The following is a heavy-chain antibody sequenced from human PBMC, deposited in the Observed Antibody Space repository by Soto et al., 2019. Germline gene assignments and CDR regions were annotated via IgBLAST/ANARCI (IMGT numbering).Heavy chain of an antibody. CDR3: ASPVAYCSSTSCPNWFDP. Sequence: GESLKISCKGSGYSFTSYWISWVRQMPGKGLEWMGRIDPSDSYTNYSPSFQGHVTISADKSISTAYRQWSSLKASDTAMYYCASPVAYCSSTSCPNWFDPWGQGTLVTVSS. V-gene: IGHV5-10-1*01. CDR2: IDPSDSYT. CDR1: GYSFTSYW. D-gene: IGHD2-2*01. J-gene: IGHJ5*02.